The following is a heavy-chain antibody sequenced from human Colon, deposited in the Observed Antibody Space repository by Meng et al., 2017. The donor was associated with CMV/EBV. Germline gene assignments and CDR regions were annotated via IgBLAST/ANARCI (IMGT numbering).Heavy chain of an antibody. Sequence: FTCYGISWVRQAPGQGPEWMGWMSTYSGDTDYSQKFQGRIIMTRDTSTNTAFLELGSLRSDDTAVYYCARDGSGYCTGTSCYEAFDYWGQGTLVTVSS. CDR1: FTCYG. J-gene: IGHJ4*02. V-gene: IGHV1-18*01. CDR3: ARDGSGYCTGTSCYEAFDY. D-gene: IGHD2-2*01. CDR2: MSTYSGDT.